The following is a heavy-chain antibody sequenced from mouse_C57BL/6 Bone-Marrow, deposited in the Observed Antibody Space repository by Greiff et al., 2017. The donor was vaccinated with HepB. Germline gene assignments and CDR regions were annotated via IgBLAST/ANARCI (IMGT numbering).Heavy chain of an antibody. CDR3: ARGGGFPFFDY. V-gene: IGHV1-59*01. CDR1: GYTFTSYW. CDR2: IDPSDSYT. D-gene: IGHD1-1*02. J-gene: IGHJ2*01. Sequence: VQLQQPGAELVRPGTSVKLSCKASGYTFTSYWMHWVKQRPGQGLEWIGVIDPSDSYTNYNQKFKGKATLTVDTSSSTAYMQLSSLTSEDSAVYYCARGGGFPFFDYWGQGTTLTVSS.